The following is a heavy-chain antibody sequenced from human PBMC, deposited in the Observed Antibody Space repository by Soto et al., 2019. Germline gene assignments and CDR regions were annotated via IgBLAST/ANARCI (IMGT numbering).Heavy chain of an antibody. D-gene: IGHD1-7*01. CDR3: ARDMTRTVVPYFDF. V-gene: IGHV1-69*06. CDR1: GGTFSNYV. CDR2: IIPISGAA. J-gene: IGHJ4*02. Sequence: SVKVSCKASGGTFSNYVVNWVRQAPGQGLEWMGRIIPISGAANCAQKFQGRVTITADKSTSTSYMELSSLRSEDTAVYYCARDMTRTVVPYFDFWGQGTLVTVSS.